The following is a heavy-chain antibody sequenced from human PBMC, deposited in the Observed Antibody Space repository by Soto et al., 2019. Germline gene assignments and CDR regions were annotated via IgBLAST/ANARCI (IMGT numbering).Heavy chain of an antibody. D-gene: IGHD3-10*01. V-gene: IGHV4-61*01. CDR1: GGSVSSGSYY. CDR3: AREGLLWFGELSYPHYYYYGMDV. CDR2: IYYSGST. J-gene: IGHJ6*02. Sequence: SETLSLTCTVSGGSVSSGSYYWSWIRHPPGRGLEWIGYIYYSGSTNYNPSLKSRVTISVDTSKNQFSLKLSSVTAADTAVYYCAREGLLWFGELSYPHYYYYGMDVWGQGTTVTVSS.